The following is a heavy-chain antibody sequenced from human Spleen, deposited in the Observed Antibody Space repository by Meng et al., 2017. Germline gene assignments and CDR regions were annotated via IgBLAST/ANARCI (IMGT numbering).Heavy chain of an antibody. CDR1: RSSISNSCW. CDR3: ARCYRSGSYQVF. Sequence: VRLPHSGPVLLKPSGTLSLTCAVSRSSISNSCWWSCVPQPPGQGLESIGEIYHSGSTNYNPSLHSRFTISVDKPKNQFSLNLISVTSADTAVYYFARCYRSGSYQVFWGQGTLVTVSS. CDR2: IYHSGST. V-gene: IGHV4-4*02. D-gene: IGHD1-26*01. J-gene: IGHJ4*02.